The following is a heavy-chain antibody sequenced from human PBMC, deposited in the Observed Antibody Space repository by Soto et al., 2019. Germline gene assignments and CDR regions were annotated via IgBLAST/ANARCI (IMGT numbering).Heavy chain of an antibody. J-gene: IGHJ1*01. V-gene: IGHV3-15*07. CDR2: IKSKTDGGTI. D-gene: IGHD6-25*01. CDR1: SFTFSNAW. CDR3: TTIGSGWGA. Sequence: EVQLVESGGGLVKPGGSLRLSCAASSFTFSNAWMNWVRQAPGKGVEWVGRIKSKTDGGTIDYAAPVKGRFTISRDDSENTLFLQMNSLKSEDTVMYYCTTIGSGWGAWGQGTLVTVSS.